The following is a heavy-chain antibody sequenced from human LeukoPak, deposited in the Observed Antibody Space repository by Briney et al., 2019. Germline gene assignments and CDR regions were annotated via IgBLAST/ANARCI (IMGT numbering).Heavy chain of an antibody. D-gene: IGHD4-17*01. V-gene: IGHV5-51*01. J-gene: IGHJ1*01. CDR3: ARPDDNADYILSY. CDR2: IHPGDSDT. Sequence: GESLKISCKGSGYTFTNYWIGWGRQMPGKGLDYLGIIHPGDSDTKYSPAFEGHIPISVDKSITTAYLQWSSLKASDTAMYYCARPDDNADYILSYWGQGTLVTVSS. CDR1: GYTFTNYW.